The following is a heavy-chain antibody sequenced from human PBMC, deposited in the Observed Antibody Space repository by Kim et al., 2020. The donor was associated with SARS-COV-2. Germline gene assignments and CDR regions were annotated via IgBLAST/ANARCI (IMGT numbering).Heavy chain of an antibody. D-gene: IGHD3-10*01. CDR3: ATLAFYFSSAAMEY. J-gene: IGHJ4*02. Sequence: SETLSLTCTVSGGSINGGSYYVTWIRDHPGKGLEWIGHIPTSGSTHYNPSLESRLSLSIDTSKTQVFLKLNSVTAADTAVYYCATLAFYFSSAAMEYWGPGTLVSVSS. V-gene: IGHV4-31*03. CDR1: GGSINGGSYY. CDR2: IPTSGST.